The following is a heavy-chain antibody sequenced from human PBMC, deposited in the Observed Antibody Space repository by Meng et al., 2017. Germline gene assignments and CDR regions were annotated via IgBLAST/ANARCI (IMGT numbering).Heavy chain of an antibody. Sequence: VEVGESGAEVKKPGASVKVSCKASGYTFTSYDINWVRQATGQGLEWMGWMNPNSGNTGYAQKFQGRVTMTGDTSISTAYMELSGLRSDDTAMYYCARDEDISAAGKLFGDYWGQGTLVTVSS. CDR3: ARDEDISAAGKLFGDY. D-gene: IGHD6-25*01. CDR1: GYTFTSYD. V-gene: IGHV1-8*01. J-gene: IGHJ4*02. CDR2: MNPNSGNT.